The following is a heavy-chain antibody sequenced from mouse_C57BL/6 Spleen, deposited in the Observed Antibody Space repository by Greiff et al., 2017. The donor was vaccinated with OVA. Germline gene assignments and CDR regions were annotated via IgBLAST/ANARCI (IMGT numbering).Heavy chain of an antibody. CDR2: IYPGSGNT. Sequence: VQRVESGAELVRPGASVKLSCKASGYTFTDYYINWVKQRPGQGLEWIARIYPGSGNTYYNEKFKGKATLTAEKSSSTAYMQLSSLTSEDAAVYFCARGGDYEYYARDYWGQGTSVTVSS. V-gene: IGHV1-76*01. CDR3: ARGGDYEYYARDY. D-gene: IGHD2-3*01. J-gene: IGHJ4*01. CDR1: GYTFTDYY.